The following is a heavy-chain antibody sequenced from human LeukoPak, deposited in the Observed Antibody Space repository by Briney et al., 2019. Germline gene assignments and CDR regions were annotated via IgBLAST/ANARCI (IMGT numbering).Heavy chain of an antibody. V-gene: IGHV4-39*07. CDR2: IYYSGST. Sequence: SETLSLTCTVSGGSISSSSYYWGWIRQPPGKGLEWIGSIYYSGSTYYNPSLKSRVTISVDTSKNQFSLKLSSVTAADTAVYYCARRLKGSDYGMDVWGQGTTVTVSS. CDR1: GGSISSSSYY. CDR3: ARRLKGSDYGMDV. J-gene: IGHJ6*02. D-gene: IGHD2-15*01.